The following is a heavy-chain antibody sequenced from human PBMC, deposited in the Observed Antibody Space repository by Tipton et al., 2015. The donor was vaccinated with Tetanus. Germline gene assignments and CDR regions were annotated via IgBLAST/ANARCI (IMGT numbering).Heavy chain of an antibody. D-gene: IGHD3-10*01. Sequence: TLSLTCTVSGGSISSGDYYWSWIRQPPGKGLEWIGYIYYSGSTYYNPSLKSRVTISVDTSKNQFSLKLSSVTAADTAVYYCARLEYYYGSGEGYWGQGTLVTVSS. CDR1: GGSISSGDYY. CDR3: ARLEYYYGSGEGY. V-gene: IGHV4-30-4*01. J-gene: IGHJ4*02. CDR2: IYYSGST.